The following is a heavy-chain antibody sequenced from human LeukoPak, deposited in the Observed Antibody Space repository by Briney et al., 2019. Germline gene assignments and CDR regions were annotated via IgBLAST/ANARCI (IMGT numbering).Heavy chain of an antibody. V-gene: IGHV1-2*02. J-gene: IGHJ4*02. CDR1: VYTFTGYY. CDR3: ASFLGYCSGGSCYLEY. D-gene: IGHD2-15*01. CDR2: INPNSGGT. Sequence: GASVKVSCKASVYTFTGYYMHWVRQAPGQGLEWMGWINPNSGGTNYAQKFQGRVTMTRDTSISTAYMELSRLRSDDAAVYYCASFLGYCSGGSCYLEYWGQGTLVTVSS.